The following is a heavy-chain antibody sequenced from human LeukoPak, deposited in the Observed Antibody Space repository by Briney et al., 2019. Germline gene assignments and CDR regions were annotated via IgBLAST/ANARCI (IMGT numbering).Heavy chain of an antibody. D-gene: IGHD4-17*01. J-gene: IGHJ4*02. CDR3: ARAPDYAEKYFDC. V-gene: IGHV1-2*02. CDR2: INPNSGGT. CDR1: GYTFTGYY. Sequence: ASVKVSCKASGYTFTGYYMHWVRQAPGQGLEWMGWINPNSGGTNYAQKFQGRVTMTRDTSISTAYMELSRLRSDDTAVYYCARAPDYAEKYFDCWGQGTLVTVSS.